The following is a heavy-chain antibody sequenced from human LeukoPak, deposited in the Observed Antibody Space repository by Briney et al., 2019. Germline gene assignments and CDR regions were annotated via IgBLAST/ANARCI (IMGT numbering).Heavy chain of an antibody. D-gene: IGHD3-22*01. CDR3: ARALYYYDSSGYYPGDY. CDR2: IIPIFGTA. CDR1: GGTFSSYA. J-gene: IGHJ4*02. V-gene: IGHV1-69*13. Sequence: SVKVSCKASGGTFSSYAISWVRQAPGQGLEWMGGIIPIFGTANYAQKFQGRVTITADESTSTAYMELSSLRSEDTAVYYCARALYYYDSSGYYPGDYWGQGTLVTVSS.